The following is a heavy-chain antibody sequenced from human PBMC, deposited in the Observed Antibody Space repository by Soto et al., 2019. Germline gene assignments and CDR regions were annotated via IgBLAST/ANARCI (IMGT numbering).Heavy chain of an antibody. CDR2: IYHSGST. CDR3: ASVRGGYYYAMDV. CDR1: GGSISSSNW. V-gene: IGHV4-4*02. Sequence: QVQLQESGPGLVKPSGTLSLTCAVSGGSISSSNWWSWVRQPPGKGLEWIGEIYHSGSTNYNPSLKRRVPISVAKSKNQFSLKLSSVPAADTAVYYCASVRGGYYYAMDVWGQGTTVTVSS. J-gene: IGHJ6*02. D-gene: IGHD3-10*02.